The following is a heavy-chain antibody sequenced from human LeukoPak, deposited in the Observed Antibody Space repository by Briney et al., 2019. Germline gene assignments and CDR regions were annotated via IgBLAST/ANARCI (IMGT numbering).Heavy chain of an antibody. J-gene: IGHJ4*02. CDR3: ARDWDSSSWGALDY. V-gene: IGHV1-2*02. CDR1: GYTFTGYY. D-gene: IGHD6-13*01. Sequence: ASVKVSCKASGYTFTGYYMHWVRQAPGQGLEWMGWINPNSGGTNYAQKFQDRVTMTRDTSISTAYMELSRLRSDDTAVYYCARDWDSSSWGALDYWGQGTLVTVSS. CDR2: INPNSGGT.